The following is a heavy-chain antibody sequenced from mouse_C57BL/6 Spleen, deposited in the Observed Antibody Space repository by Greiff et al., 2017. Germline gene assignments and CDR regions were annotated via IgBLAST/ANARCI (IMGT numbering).Heavy chain of an antibody. CDR2: FHPYNDDT. Sequence: QVQLKESGAELVKPGASVKMSCKASGYTFTTYPIEWMKQNHGKSLEWIGNFHPYNDDTKYNEKFKGKATLTVEKSSSTVYLELSRLTSDDSAVYYCARGYGSSYDWYFDGWGTGTTVTVSS. D-gene: IGHD1-1*01. CDR3: ARGYGSSYDWYFDG. V-gene: IGHV1-47*01. CDR1: GYTFTTYP. J-gene: IGHJ1*03.